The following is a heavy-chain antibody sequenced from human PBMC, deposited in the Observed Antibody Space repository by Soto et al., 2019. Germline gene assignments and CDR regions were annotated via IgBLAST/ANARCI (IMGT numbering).Heavy chain of an antibody. CDR2: ISYDESNK. CDR1: GFTFSTYT. J-gene: IGHJ4*02. D-gene: IGHD6-19*01. Sequence: QVQLVESGGGVVQPGRSLRLSCAASGFTFSTYTMQWVRQAPGKGLEWVAVISYDESNKYYADSVKGLFTISRDNSKNTQYRQMNNLRVEDTAVYDCAREGWTRGGLVDYWGQGTLVSVPS. CDR3: AREGWTRGGLVDY. V-gene: IGHV3-30-3*01.